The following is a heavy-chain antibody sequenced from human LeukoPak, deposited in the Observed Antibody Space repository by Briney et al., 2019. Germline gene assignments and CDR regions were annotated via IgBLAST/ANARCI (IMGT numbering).Heavy chain of an antibody. J-gene: IGHJ3*02. CDR1: GFTFSSYG. CDR3: ARWAYSSSIRNAFDI. CDR2: IWYDGSNK. V-gene: IGHV3-33*01. Sequence: PGGSLRLSCAASGFTFSSYGMHWVRQAPGKGLEWVAVIWYDGSNKYYADSVKGRFTISRDNSKNTLYLQMNSLRAEDTAVYYCARWAYSSSIRNAFDIWGQGTMVTVSS. D-gene: IGHD6-6*01.